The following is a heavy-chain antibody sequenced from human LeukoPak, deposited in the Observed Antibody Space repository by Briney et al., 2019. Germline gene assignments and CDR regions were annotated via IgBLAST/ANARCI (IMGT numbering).Heavy chain of an antibody. CDR2: IIPILGIA. D-gene: IGHD3-10*01. V-gene: IGHV1-69*04. CDR1: GGTFSNYA. CDR3: ARDLWFGELLYYFDY. Sequence: SVKVSCKASGGTFSNYAISWVRQAPGQGLEWMGRIIPILGIANYAQKLQGRVTITADKSTSTAYMELSSLRSEDTAVYYCARDLWFGELLYYFDYWGQGTLVTVSS. J-gene: IGHJ4*02.